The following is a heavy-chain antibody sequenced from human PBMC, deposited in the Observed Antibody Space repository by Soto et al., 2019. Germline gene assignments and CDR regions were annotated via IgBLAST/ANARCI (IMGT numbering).Heavy chain of an antibody. V-gene: IGHV3-23*01. Sequence: GGALSLSCAASGFTFSNYAMSWVRQAPGKGLEWVSTFSSSGGVTYYADSVKGRFTISRDNSKNTLYLQMNSLRAEDTAVYYCTKANRYCSGANCFTFDYWGLGTLVTVSS. D-gene: IGHD2-15*01. CDR3: TKANRYCSGANCFTFDY. J-gene: IGHJ4*02. CDR1: GFTFSNYA. CDR2: FSSSGGVT.